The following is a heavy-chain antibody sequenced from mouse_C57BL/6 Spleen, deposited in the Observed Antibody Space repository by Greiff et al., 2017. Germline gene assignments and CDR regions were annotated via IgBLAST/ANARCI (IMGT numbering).Heavy chain of an antibody. J-gene: IGHJ2*01. Sequence: VQLQQPGAELVKPGASVKLSCKASGYTFTSYWMQWVKQRPGQGLEWIGEIDPSDSYTNYNQKFKGKATLTVDTSSSTAYMQLSSLTSEDSAVYYCARWAYGNYVSYFDYWGQGTTLTVSS. CDR3: ARWAYGNYVSYFDY. CDR1: GYTFTSYW. CDR2: IDPSDSYT. D-gene: IGHD2-1*01. V-gene: IGHV1-50*01.